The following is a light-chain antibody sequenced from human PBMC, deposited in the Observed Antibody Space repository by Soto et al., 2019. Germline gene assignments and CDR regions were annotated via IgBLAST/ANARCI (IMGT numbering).Light chain of an antibody. CDR2: GAS. Sequence: EIVLTQSPGTLSLSPGERATLSCRASQSVSSYLAWYQQKPGQAPRLLIYGASTRATGIPARFSGSGSGTDFTLTISSLEPEDFAVYYCQQRSNWPITFGQGTRLEI. CDR1: QSVSSY. CDR3: QQRSNWPIT. V-gene: IGKV3-11*01. J-gene: IGKJ5*01.